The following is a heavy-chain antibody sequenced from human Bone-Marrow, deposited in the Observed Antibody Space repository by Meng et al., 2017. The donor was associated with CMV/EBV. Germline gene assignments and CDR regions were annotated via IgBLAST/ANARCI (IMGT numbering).Heavy chain of an antibody. D-gene: IGHD3-3*01. J-gene: IGHJ5*02. CDR3: AREGALWTGDTIFGVVIQDNNWFDP. Sequence: SVNVSCKTSGFTFTNYVVSWVRQAPRQGLEWMGGIIPILGIANYAQKFQGRVTMTADKSTSTAYMELSRLRSDDTAVYYCAREGALWTGDTIFGVVIQDNNWFDPWGQGTLVTVSS. CDR2: IIPILGIA. CDR1: GFTFTNYV. V-gene: IGHV1-69*10.